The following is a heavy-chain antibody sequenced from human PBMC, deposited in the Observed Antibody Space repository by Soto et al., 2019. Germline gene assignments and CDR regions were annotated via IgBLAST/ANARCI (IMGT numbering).Heavy chain of an antibody. V-gene: IGHV3-43*01. CDR2: ISWDGGST. CDR3: AKDSRGPPGIAAAGLYGMDV. Sequence: GGSLRLSCAASGFTFDDYTMHWVRQAPGKGLEWVSLISWDGGSTYYADSVKGRFTISRDNSKNSLYLQMNSLRTEETALYYCAKDSRGPPGIAAAGLYGMDVWGQGTTVTVSS. J-gene: IGHJ6*02. CDR1: GFTFDDYT. D-gene: IGHD6-13*01.